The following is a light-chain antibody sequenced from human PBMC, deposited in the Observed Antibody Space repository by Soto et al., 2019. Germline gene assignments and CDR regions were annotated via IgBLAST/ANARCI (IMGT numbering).Light chain of an antibody. CDR2: GNI. CDR3: SSYTSTTTRV. Sequence: QSVLTQPPSVSGAPGQRVTISCTGSSSNIGADYDVHWYQQRPGTAPKLLIFGNINRPSGVPDRFSGSKSGTSASLAITGLQAEDEGDYYCSSYTSTTTRVFGTGTKVTVL. J-gene: IGLJ1*01. CDR1: SSNIGADYD. V-gene: IGLV1-40*01.